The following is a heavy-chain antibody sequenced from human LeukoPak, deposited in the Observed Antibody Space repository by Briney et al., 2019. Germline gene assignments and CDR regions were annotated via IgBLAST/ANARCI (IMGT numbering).Heavy chain of an antibody. V-gene: IGHV3-21*01. J-gene: IGHJ4*02. D-gene: IGHD5-24*01. CDR1: GFTFGSHA. CDR2: ISSSSSYI. CDR3: ARDPSDGYKDY. Sequence: PGGSLRLSCEASGFTFGSHAMNWVRQAPGKGLEWVSSISSSSSYIYYADSVKGRFTISRDNAKNSLYLQMNSLRAEDTAVYYCARDPSDGYKDYWGQGTLVTVSS.